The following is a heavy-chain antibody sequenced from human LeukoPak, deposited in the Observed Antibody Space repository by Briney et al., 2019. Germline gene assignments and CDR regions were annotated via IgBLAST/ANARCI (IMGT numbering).Heavy chain of an antibody. D-gene: IGHD2-2*02. J-gene: IGHJ5*02. Sequence: ASVKVSCKVSGYTLTELSMHWVRQAPGKGLEWMGGFDPEDGETIYAQKFQGRVTMTEDTSTDTAYMELSSLRSEDTAVYYCATVAVVVVPAAIRGNWFDPWGQGTLVTVSS. CDR1: GYTLTELS. V-gene: IGHV1-24*01. CDR3: ATVAVVVVPAAIRGNWFDP. CDR2: FDPEDGET.